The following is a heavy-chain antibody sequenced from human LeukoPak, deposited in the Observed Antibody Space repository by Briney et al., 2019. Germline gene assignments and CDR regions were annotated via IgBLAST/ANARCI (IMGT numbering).Heavy chain of an antibody. CDR1: GYTFTDYY. J-gene: IGHJ4*02. V-gene: IGHV1-2*02. CDR2: MNPNSGGT. Sequence: ASVKVSCKASGYTFTDYYMHWVRQAPGQGLEWMGWMNPNSGGTEYAQKFQGRVTMSRDTSIRTVYLELSSLRSDDTAVYYCAREGPHCINGLCPWGYWGQGTLVTVSS. CDR3: AREGPHCINGLCPWGY. D-gene: IGHD2-8*01.